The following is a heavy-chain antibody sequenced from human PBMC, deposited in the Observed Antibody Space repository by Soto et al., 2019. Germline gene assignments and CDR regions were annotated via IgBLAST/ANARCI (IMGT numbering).Heavy chain of an antibody. Sequence: GGSLRLSCAASGFTFSNAWMSWVRQAPGKGLEWVGRIKSIYNGGTIEYAAPVKGRFIITRDDSRATVFLQMNSLKTEDTAVYYCATGQYFDFWGQGTQVTVSS. CDR2: IKSIYNGGTI. V-gene: IGHV3-15*01. CDR1: GFTFSNAW. CDR3: ATGQYFDF. J-gene: IGHJ4*02.